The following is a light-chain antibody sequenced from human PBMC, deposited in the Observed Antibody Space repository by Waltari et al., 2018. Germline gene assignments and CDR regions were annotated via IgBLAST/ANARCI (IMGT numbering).Light chain of an antibody. CDR3: QQSYSMPRT. CDR2: AAS. V-gene: IGKV1-39*01. CDR1: QSVDNY. J-gene: IGKJ2*01. Sequence: DIQMTQSPSSLSASVGDRVAIPCRASQSVDNYLNWYRQRPGKAPELLIYAASSLQGGVPSSFTGSGYGTDFTLTISSLQSEDFATYYCQQSYSMPRTFGQGTKLEI.